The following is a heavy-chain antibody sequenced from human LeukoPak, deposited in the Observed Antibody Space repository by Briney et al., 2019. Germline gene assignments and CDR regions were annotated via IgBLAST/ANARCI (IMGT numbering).Heavy chain of an antibody. CDR2: IIPIFGTA. J-gene: IGHJ3*02. D-gene: IGHD3-3*01. Sequence: GASVKVSCXASGYTFTAYYMHWVRQARGQGLEWMGGIIPIFGTANYAQKFQGRVTITADESTSTAYMELSSLRSEDTAVYYCAREGGMYYDFWSGYYLKAFDIWGQGTMVTVSS. CDR1: GYTFTAYY. V-gene: IGHV1-69*13. CDR3: AREGGMYYDFWSGYYLKAFDI.